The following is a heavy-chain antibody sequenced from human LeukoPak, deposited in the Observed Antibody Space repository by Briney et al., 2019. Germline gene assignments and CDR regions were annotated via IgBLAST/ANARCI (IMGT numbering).Heavy chain of an antibody. CDR2: FYRGDST. J-gene: IGHJ4*02. CDR3: AREVVSIPSYFES. D-gene: IGHD2-15*01. Sequence: QAGGSLRLSCAASGFTVSSSYMYWVRQAPGKGLEWVSFFYRGDSTYNAESVRGRFTISRDNSKNTLYLLMNSLIPEDTAVYYCAREVVSIPSYFESWGQGTLVTVSS. CDR1: GFTVSSSY. V-gene: IGHV3-53*01.